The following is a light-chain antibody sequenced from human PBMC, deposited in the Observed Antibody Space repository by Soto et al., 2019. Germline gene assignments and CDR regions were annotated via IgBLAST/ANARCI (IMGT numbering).Light chain of an antibody. Sequence: DIQMTQSPSTLSASVGDRVTITCRDSQSISSWLAWYQQKPGKAPKLLIYKASSLASGVPSRFSGSGSGTEFTLTISSLQPDDFATYYCRQYNSYPWTFGQGTKVEIK. CDR3: RQYNSYPWT. V-gene: IGKV1-5*03. J-gene: IGKJ1*01. CDR2: KAS. CDR1: QSISSW.